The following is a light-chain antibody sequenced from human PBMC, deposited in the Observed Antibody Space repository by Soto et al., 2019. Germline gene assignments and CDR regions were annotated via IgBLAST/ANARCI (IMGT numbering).Light chain of an antibody. CDR1: QSVLYSSNNKNY. V-gene: IGKV4-1*01. Sequence: DIAMTQSPDSLAVSLGERATINCKSSQSVLYSSNNKNYLAWYQQKPGQPPKLLIYWASTRESGVPDRFSGSGSGTDFTLTISSLQAEDVAVYYCQQYYSTWTWTFGQGTKVEIK. J-gene: IGKJ1*01. CDR3: QQYYSTWTWT. CDR2: WAS.